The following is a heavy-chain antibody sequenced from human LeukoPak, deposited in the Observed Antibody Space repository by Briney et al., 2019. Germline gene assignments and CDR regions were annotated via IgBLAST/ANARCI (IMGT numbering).Heavy chain of an antibody. CDR3: AREITFGGVIVGYYYMDV. Sequence: GGSLRLSCAASGFTFSSYWMSWVRQAPGKGLEWVANIKQDGSEKYYVDSVKGRFTISRDNAKNSLYLQMNSLRAEDTAVYYCAREITFGGVIVGYYYMDVWGKGTTVTVSS. CDR2: IKQDGSEK. V-gene: IGHV3-7*01. D-gene: IGHD3-16*02. CDR1: GFTFSSYW. J-gene: IGHJ6*03.